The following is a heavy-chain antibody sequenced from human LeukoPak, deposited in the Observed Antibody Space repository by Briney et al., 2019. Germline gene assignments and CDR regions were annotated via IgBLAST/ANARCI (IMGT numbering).Heavy chain of an antibody. Sequence: GSSVKVSCKASGYTFTSYDINWLRQPTGQGLEWMGWMNPNSGNTGYAQKFQGGLTMTSNTSISKAYMELSSLGSEATAVYYSARMGPRSPITIFGVVIQGGFDYWGQGTLVTVSS. CDR1: GYTFTSYD. J-gene: IGHJ4*02. CDR2: MNPNSGNT. CDR3: ARMGPRSPITIFGVVIQGGFDY. V-gene: IGHV1-8*01. D-gene: IGHD3-3*01.